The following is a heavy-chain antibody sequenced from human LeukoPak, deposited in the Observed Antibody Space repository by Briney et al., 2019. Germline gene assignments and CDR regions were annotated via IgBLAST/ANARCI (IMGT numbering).Heavy chain of an antibody. V-gene: IGHV3-33*06. CDR3: AKDVTIFGVVSLDY. CDR1: GFTFSSYG. CDR2: IWYDGSNK. J-gene: IGHJ4*02. Sequence: PGRSLRLSCAASGFTFSSYGMHWVRQAPGKGLEWVAVIWYDGSNKYYADSVKGRFTISRDNSKNTLYLQMNSLRAEDTAVYYCAKDVTIFGVVSLDYWGQGTLVTVSS. D-gene: IGHD3-3*01.